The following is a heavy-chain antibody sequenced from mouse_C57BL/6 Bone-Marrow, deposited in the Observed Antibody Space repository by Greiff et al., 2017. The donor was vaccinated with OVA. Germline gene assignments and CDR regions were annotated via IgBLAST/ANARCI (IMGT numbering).Heavy chain of an antibody. V-gene: IGHV1-80*01. CDR3: ARVALYYYGSSYLDY. J-gene: IGHJ4*01. D-gene: IGHD1-1*01. CDR1: GYAFSSYW. CDR2: IYPGDGDT. Sequence: QVQLKQSGAELVKPGASVKISCKASGYAFSSYWMNWVKQRPGKGLEWIGQIYPGDGDTNYNGKFKGKATLTADKSSSTAYMQLSSLTSEDSAVYFCARVALYYYGSSYLDYWGQGTSVTVSS.